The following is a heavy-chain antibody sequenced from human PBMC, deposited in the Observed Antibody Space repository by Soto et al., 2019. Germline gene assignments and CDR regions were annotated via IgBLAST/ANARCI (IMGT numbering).Heavy chain of an antibody. D-gene: IGHD6-13*01. CDR1: GFTFSSYA. CDR2: ISGSGGST. Sequence: EVQLLESGGGLVQPGGSLRLSCAASGFTFSSYAMSWVRQAPGKGLEWVSAISGSGGSTYYADSVKGRFTISRDNSKNTLYLQMNSLRAEDTAVYYCAKDPFRGSLRAAACFDYWGQGTLVTVSS. CDR3: AKDPFRGSLRAAACFDY. J-gene: IGHJ4*02. V-gene: IGHV3-23*01.